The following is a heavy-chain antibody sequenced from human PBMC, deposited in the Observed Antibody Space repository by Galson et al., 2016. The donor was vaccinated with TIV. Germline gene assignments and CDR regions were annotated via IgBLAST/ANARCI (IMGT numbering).Heavy chain of an antibody. CDR2: VRYDGSHK. J-gene: IGHJ6*02. Sequence: CAASGFTFSTYVMHWVRQAPGKGLEWVAFVRYDGSHKNYADSVKGRFTISRDNSKSTLYLQMNSLRAEDTAVYYCAKGMAIFGVIPPWGGMDVWGQGTTFIVSS. CDR3: AKGMAIFGVIPPWGGMDV. D-gene: IGHD3-3*01. V-gene: IGHV3-30*02. CDR1: GFTFSTYV.